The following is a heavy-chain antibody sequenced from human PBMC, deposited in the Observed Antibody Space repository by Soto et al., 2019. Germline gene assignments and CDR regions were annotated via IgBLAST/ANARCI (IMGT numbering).Heavy chain of an antibody. CDR3: ARLSSGWYWPT. J-gene: IGHJ5*02. D-gene: IGHD6-19*01. Sequence: SSVKFSCKASVGTFSIYSISWVRQAPGQGLEWMGGIIPIFGTANYAQKFQGRVTITADKSTSTAYMELSSLRSEDTAVYYCARLSSGWYWPTWGQGTLVTVSS. CDR1: VGTFSIYS. V-gene: IGHV1-69*06. CDR2: IIPIFGTA.